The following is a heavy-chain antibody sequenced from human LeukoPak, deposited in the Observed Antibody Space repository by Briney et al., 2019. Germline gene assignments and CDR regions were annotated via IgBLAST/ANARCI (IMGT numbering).Heavy chain of an antibody. J-gene: IGHJ4*02. CDR2: INPNTGVT. CDR1: GGTFSSYA. D-gene: IGHD6-13*01. Sequence: ASVKVSCKASGGTFSSYAISWVRQAPGQGLEWMGGINPNTGVTNYAQKFQGWVTMTRDTSINTAYMELSRLKSDDTAVYYCARAAYSSSWRPHYFDYWGQGTLVTVSS. CDR3: ARAAYSSSWRPHYFDY. V-gene: IGHV1-2*04.